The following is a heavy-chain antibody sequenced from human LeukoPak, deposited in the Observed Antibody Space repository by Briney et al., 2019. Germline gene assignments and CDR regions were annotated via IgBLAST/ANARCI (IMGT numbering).Heavy chain of an antibody. D-gene: IGHD3-3*01. J-gene: IGHJ4*02. CDR1: RFTFSSYT. Sequence: GGSLRLSCVASRFTFSSYTMNWVRQAPGKGLEWVSYISSSSNRYYAGSVKGRFTISRDNAKNSLYLQMNSLRAEDTAVYYCARGLRYYDFWSGGTNFDYWGQGTLVTVSS. CDR3: ARGLRYYDFWSGGTNFDY. CDR2: ISSSSNR. V-gene: IGHV3-48*04.